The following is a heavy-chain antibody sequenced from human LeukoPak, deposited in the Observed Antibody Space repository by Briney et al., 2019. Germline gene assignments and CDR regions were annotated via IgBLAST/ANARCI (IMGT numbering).Heavy chain of an antibody. CDR3: ANKGASGWRFDY. CDR1: AFTFSTYD. Sequence: AGGSLRLSCAASAFTFSTYDMHWVRQAPGKGLEWVAVISYDGRNKYYADSVKGRFTISRDNSKNALFLQMNSLRAEDTALYYCANKGASGWRFDYWGQGTLVTVSS. J-gene: IGHJ4*02. CDR2: ISYDGRNK. D-gene: IGHD6-19*01. V-gene: IGHV3-30*18.